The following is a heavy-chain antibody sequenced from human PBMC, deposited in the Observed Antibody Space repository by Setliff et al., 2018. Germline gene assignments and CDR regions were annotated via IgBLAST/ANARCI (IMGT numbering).Heavy chain of an antibody. CDR3: ARGRELSISHFDY. V-gene: IGHV3-23*01. CDR1: GFTFGSYA. Sequence: GSLRLSCAASGFTFGSYAMNWVRHGPGKRPEWVSGITGTGGSADYADSVKGRVTITRDTSANTAYMELSSLRSEDTAVYYCARGRELSISHFDYWGQGTLVTVSS. D-gene: IGHD3-3*02. CDR2: ITGTGGSA. J-gene: IGHJ4*02.